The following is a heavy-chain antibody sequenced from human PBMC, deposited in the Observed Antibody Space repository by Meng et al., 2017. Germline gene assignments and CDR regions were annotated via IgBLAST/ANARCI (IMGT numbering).Heavy chain of an antibody. Sequence: QGLLVESGGGVVQPGRSLRPSCAASGFTFSSYAMHWVRQAPGKGLEWVAVISYDGSNKYYADSVKGRFTISRDNSKNTLYLQMNSLRAEDTAVYYCARGRAALQWLADWGQGTLVTVSS. CDR3: ARGRAALQWLAD. J-gene: IGHJ4*02. CDR2: ISYDGSNK. CDR1: GFTFSSYA. D-gene: IGHD6-19*01. V-gene: IGHV3-30*01.